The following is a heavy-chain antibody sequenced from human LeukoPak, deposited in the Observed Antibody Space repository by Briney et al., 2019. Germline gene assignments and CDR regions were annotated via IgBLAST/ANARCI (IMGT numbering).Heavy chain of an antibody. J-gene: IGHJ4*02. Sequence: GASVKFSCKASVYIFTSYNIYWVRQATGQGLEWMGWINPSSGGKNYAQKFQGRVTMTTDTSTSTAYMELRSLRSDDTAVYYCARDYYDFWSGYADDYWGQGTPVTVSS. CDR3: ARDYYDFWSGYADDY. D-gene: IGHD3-3*01. CDR2: INPSSGGK. V-gene: IGHV1-2*02. CDR1: VYIFTSYN.